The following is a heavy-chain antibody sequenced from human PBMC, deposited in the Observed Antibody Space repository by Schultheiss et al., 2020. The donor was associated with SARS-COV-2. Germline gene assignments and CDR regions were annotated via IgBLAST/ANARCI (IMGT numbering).Heavy chain of an antibody. J-gene: IGHJ5*02. CDR2: INHSGST. V-gene: IGHV4-34*01. CDR3: ARAVGQLWLPANWFDP. CDR1: GGSISSYY. Sequence: SQTLSLTCTVSGGSISSYYWSWIRQPPGKGLEWIGEINHSGSTNYNPSLKSRVTISVDTSKNQFSLKLSSVTAADTAVYYCARAVGQLWLPANWFDPWGQGTLVTVSS. D-gene: IGHD5-18*01.